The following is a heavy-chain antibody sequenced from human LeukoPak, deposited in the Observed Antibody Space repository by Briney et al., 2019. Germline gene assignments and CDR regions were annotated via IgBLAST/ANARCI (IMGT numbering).Heavy chain of an antibody. Sequence: GASVKVSCKASGYTFNSYYMHWVRQAPGQGLEWMGIINPSGGSTSYAQKFQGRVTMTRDTSTSTVYMELSSLRSEDTAVYYCARDRFPGTSIVDAFDIWGQGTMVTVSS. J-gene: IGHJ3*02. V-gene: IGHV1-46*02. CDR2: INPSGGST. D-gene: IGHD1-7*01. CDR1: GYTFNSYY. CDR3: ARDRFPGTSIVDAFDI.